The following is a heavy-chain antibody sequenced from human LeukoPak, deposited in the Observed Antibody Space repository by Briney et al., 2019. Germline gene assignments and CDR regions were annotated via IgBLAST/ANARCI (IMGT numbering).Heavy chain of an antibody. CDR3: ARVPSGWYWFDP. D-gene: IGHD6-19*01. CDR2: IYYSGST. Sequence: PSETLSLTCTVSGGSVSSGSNYWSWIRQPPGKGLEWIGYIYYSGSTNYNPSLKSRVTISVDTSKNQFSLKLSSVTAADTAVYYCARVPSGWYWFDPWGQGTLVTVSS. CDR1: GGSVSSGSNY. J-gene: IGHJ5*02. V-gene: IGHV4-61*01.